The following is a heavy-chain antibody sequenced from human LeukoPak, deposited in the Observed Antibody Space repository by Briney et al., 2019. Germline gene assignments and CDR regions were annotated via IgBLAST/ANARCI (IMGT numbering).Heavy chain of an antibody. V-gene: IGHV5-51*01. CDR2: IYPGDSDT. Sequence: GESLKISCKGSGYSFSIYWIGWVRQMPGKGLEWMGIIYPGDSDTRYSPSFQGQVTISADKSISTAYLQWNSLKASDTAMYYCASPRHPWAYDIWGQGTVVTVSS. CDR3: ASPRHPWAYDI. CDR1: GYSFSIYW. J-gene: IGHJ3*02.